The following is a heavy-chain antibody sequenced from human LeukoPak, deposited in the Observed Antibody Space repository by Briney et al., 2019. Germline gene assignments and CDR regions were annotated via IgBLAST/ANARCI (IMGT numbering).Heavy chain of an antibody. V-gene: IGHV3-66*01. Sequence: GGSLRLSCAASGFTVSSNYMSWVRQAPGKGLEWVSVIYSGGSTYYADSVKGRFTISRDNSKNTLYLQMNSLRAEDTAVYYCARDKWFGELSDTYYYYGMDVWGQGTTVTVSS. CDR3: ARDKWFGELSDTYYYYGMDV. CDR2: IYSGGST. CDR1: GFTVSSNY. D-gene: IGHD3-10*01. J-gene: IGHJ6*02.